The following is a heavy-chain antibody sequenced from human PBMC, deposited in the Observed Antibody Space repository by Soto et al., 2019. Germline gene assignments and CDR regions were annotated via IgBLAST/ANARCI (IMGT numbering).Heavy chain of an antibody. CDR2: VYNSGST. J-gene: IGHJ4*02. D-gene: IGHD6-13*01. V-gene: IGHV4-59*01. CDR3: ARYRREAVAGYTLDN. Sequence: ETLSLTCTVSGGSISSNYWTWIRQPPGKGLEWIGYVYNSGSTNYNPSLKSRVTISEDTSKSQFSLKVNSMTAADTAVYYCARYRREAVAGYTLDNWGQGILVTVSS. CDR1: GGSISSNY.